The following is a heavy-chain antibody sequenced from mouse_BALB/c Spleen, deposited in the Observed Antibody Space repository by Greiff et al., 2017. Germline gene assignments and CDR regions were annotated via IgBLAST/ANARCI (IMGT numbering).Heavy chain of an antibody. V-gene: IGHV5-6-5*01. D-gene: IGHD2-4*01. CDR2: ISSGGST. Sequence: EVKLMESGGGLVKPGGSLKLSCAASGFTFSSYAMSWVRQTPEKRLEWVASISSGGSTYYPVSVKGRFTISRDNARNILYLQMSSLRSEDTAMYYCARGDYDGWFAYWGQGTLVTVSA. CDR3: ARGDYDGWFAY. J-gene: IGHJ3*01. CDR1: GFTFSSYA.